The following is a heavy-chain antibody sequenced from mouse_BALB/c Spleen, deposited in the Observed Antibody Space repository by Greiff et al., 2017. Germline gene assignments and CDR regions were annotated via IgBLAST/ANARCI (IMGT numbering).Heavy chain of an antibody. J-gene: IGHJ3*01. V-gene: IGHV5-17*02. Sequence: DVKLVESGGGLVQPGGSRKLSCAASGFTFSSFGMHWVRQAPEKGLEWVAYISSGSSTIYYADTVKGRFTISRDNPKNTLFLQMTSLRSEDTAMYYCARREYGNGIFGYWGQGTLVTVSA. CDR1: GFTFSSFG. CDR3: ARREYGNGIFGY. D-gene: IGHD2-10*02. CDR2: ISSGSSTI.